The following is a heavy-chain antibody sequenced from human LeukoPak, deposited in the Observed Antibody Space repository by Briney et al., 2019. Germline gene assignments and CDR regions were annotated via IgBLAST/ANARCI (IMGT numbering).Heavy chain of an antibody. J-gene: IGHJ4*02. CDR2: ISYDGSNK. CDR1: GFPFSSYA. Sequence: GSLRLSFAASGFPFSSYAMHWVRQAPGKGLEWVAVISYDGSNKYYADSVKGRFTISRDTPKNTLYVQMNSLRVEDTAVYYCARAGYSTSWYTIDYWGQGTLVTVSS. D-gene: IGHD6-13*01. V-gene: IGHV3-30*04. CDR3: ARAGYSTSWYTIDY.